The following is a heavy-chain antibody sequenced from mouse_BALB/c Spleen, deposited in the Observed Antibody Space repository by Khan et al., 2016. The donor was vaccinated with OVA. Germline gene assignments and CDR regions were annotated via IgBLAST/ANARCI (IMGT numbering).Heavy chain of an antibody. D-gene: IGHD4-1*01. CDR3: ASHLTGSFAY. CDR2: ISSAGDYT. Sequence: EVELVESGGDLVRPGGSLKLSCSASGFTFSTYSMSWVRQTPDKRLEWVATISSAGDYTFFPDSVKGRFTISRDNARNTLYLQMSSLRSEDTAMYYCASHLTGSFAYWGQGTRGTVSA. V-gene: IGHV5-6*01. J-gene: IGHJ3*01. CDR1: GFTFSTYS.